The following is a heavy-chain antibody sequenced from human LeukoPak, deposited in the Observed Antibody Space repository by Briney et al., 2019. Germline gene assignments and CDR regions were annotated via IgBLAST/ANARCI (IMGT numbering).Heavy chain of an antibody. CDR3: TTVGYCSGGSCAGFDI. J-gene: IGHJ3*02. D-gene: IGHD2-15*01. CDR1: GFTFSNAW. CDR2: IKKKIDGGTT. Sequence: GGSLRLSCAVSGFTFSNAWMSWVRPAPGKGMEWVCRIKKKIDGGTTDYAEPVKGRFTISRDDSKNTVYLQMNSLKAEDTGVYYCTTVGYCSGGSCAGFDIWGQGTMVTVSS. V-gene: IGHV3-15*01.